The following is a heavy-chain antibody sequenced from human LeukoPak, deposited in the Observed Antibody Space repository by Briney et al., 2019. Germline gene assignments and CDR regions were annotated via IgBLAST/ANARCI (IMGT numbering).Heavy chain of an antibody. CDR3: YSGSTYYNPSLKSRLTISVDTSKNQFSLKLSPVTAPDTAVYYCARGRLFLSSSCFDP. D-gene: IGHD1-26*01. Sequence: PSETLSLTCTVSGGSISSGDYYWSWLRPPPGKGREWIVYIYCSGSTYYTPYLQGPLSVATSTTQIPLNLNARTVAAAAGYIYYSGSTYYNPSLKSRLTISVDTSKNQFSLKLSPVTAPDTAVYYCARGRLFLSSSCFDPWGQGTLVTVSS. V-gene: IGHV4-30-4*02. J-gene: IGHJ5*02. CDR1: GGSISSGDYY. CDR2: IYCSGST.